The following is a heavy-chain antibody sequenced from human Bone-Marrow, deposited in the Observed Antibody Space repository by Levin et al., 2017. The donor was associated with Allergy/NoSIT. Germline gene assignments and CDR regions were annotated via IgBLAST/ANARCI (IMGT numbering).Heavy chain of an antibody. CDR2: ISYDGSNK. CDR1: GFTFSSYG. CDR3: AKDGWEAAAGTAGYYYYYYMDG. V-gene: IGHV3-30*18. J-gene: IGHJ6*03. Sequence: AGGSLRLSCAASGFTFSSYGMHWVRQAPGKGLEWVAVISYDGSNKYYADSVKGRFTISRDNSKNTLYLQMNSLRAEDTAVYYCAKDGWEAAAGTAGYYYYYYMDGWGKGTTVTVSS. D-gene: IGHD6-13*01.